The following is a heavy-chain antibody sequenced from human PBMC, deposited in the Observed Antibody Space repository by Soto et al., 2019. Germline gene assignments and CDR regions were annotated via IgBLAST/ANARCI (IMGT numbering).Heavy chain of an antibody. Sequence: SETLSLTCTVSGGSISSAGYYWTWIRQHPGKGLEWIGYIYYSGSTYYNPSLKSRVTISADTSKKQFSLKLSSVTAADTAVYYCARGRSFYYDSSGYVYFDYWGQGTLVTVSS. V-gene: IGHV4-31*03. J-gene: IGHJ4*02. CDR2: IYYSGST. D-gene: IGHD3-22*01. CDR3: ARGRSFYYDSSGYVYFDY. CDR1: GGSISSAGYY.